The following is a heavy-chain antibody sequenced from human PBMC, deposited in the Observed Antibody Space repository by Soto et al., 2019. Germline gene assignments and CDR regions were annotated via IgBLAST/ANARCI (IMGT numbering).Heavy chain of an antibody. CDR1: GFTFSSYI. CDR3: ARSLRFLEWLLADNWFDP. CDR2: ISSSSSTI. J-gene: IGHJ5*02. Sequence: PGGSLRLSCAASGFTFSSYIMNWVRQAPGKGLEWVSYISSSSSTIYYADSVKGRFTISRDNAKNSLYLQMNSLRAEDTAVYYCARSLRFLEWLLADNWFDPWGQGTLVTVSS. V-gene: IGHV3-48*01. D-gene: IGHD3-3*01.